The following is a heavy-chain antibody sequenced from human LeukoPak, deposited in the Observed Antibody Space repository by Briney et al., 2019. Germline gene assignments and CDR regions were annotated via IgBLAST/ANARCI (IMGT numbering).Heavy chain of an antibody. V-gene: IGHV3-43*02. CDR1: GFTFDDYA. CDR3: AKAGVPEIKGDAFDI. CDR2: ISGDGGST. Sequence: GGSLRLSCAASGFTFDDYAMHWVRQAPGKGLEWVSLISGDGGSTYYADSVKGRFTISRDNSKNSLYLQMNSLRTEDTALYYCAKAGVPEIKGDAFDIWGQGTMVTVSS. D-gene: IGHD1-14*01. J-gene: IGHJ3*02.